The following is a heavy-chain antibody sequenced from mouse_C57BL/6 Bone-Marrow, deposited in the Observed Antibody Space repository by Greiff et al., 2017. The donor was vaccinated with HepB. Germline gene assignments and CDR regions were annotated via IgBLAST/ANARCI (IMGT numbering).Heavy chain of an antibody. D-gene: IGHD2-5*01. V-gene: IGHV1-52*01. J-gene: IGHJ3*01. CDR1: GYTFTSYW. CDR2: IDPSDSET. Sequence: VQLQQPGAELVRPGSSVKLSCKASGYTFTSYWMHWVKQRPIQGLEWIGNIDPSDSETHYNQKFKDKATLTVDKSSSTAYMQLSSLTSEDSAVYYCARAHYSNYWFAYWGQGTLVTVSA. CDR3: ARAHYSNYWFAY.